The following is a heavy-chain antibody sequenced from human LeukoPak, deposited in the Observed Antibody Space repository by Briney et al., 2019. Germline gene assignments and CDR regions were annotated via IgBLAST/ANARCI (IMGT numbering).Heavy chain of an antibody. V-gene: IGHV3-7*01. Sequence: SGGSLRLSCAASGFTFSNAWMSWVRQAPGKGREWVANIKQDGSEKYYVDSVKGRFTISRDNAKNSLYLQMNSLRAEDTAVYYCARDSTYYYDSSGYPQFDYWGQGTLVSVSS. D-gene: IGHD3-22*01. J-gene: IGHJ4*02. CDR1: GFTFSNAW. CDR2: IKQDGSEK. CDR3: ARDSTYYYDSSGYPQFDY.